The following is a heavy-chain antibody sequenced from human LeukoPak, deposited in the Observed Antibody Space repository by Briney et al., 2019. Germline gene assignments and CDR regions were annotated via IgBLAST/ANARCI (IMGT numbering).Heavy chain of an antibody. D-gene: IGHD3-22*01. CDR2: IYYSGST. V-gene: IGHV4-39*07. CDR3: ARVGGITIIVVLITDAFDI. Sequence: SETLSLTCTVSGGSISSSSYYWGWIRQPPGKGLEWIGSIYYSGSTYYNPSLKSRVTISVDTSKNQFSLKLRSVTAADTAVYYCARVGGITIIVVLITDAFDIWGQGTMVTVSS. CDR1: GGSISSSSYY. J-gene: IGHJ3*02.